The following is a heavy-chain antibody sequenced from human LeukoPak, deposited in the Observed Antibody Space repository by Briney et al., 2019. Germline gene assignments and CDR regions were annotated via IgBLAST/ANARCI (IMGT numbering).Heavy chain of an antibody. V-gene: IGHV3-23*01. Sequence: GGSLRLSCAASGFTFSSYAMSWVRQAPGKGLEWVSAISGSGGSTYYADSVKGRFTISRDNSKNTLYLQMNSLRAEDTAVYYCAKDSFVVVPAAVKFDYWGLGTLVTVSS. CDR3: AKDSFVVVPAAVKFDY. CDR1: GFTFSSYA. CDR2: ISGSGGST. J-gene: IGHJ4*02. D-gene: IGHD2-2*01.